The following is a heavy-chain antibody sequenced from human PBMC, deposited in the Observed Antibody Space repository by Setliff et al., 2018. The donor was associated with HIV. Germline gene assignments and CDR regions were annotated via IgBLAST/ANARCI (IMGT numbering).Heavy chain of an antibody. CDR2: INPNSGDT. V-gene: IGHV1-2*02. J-gene: IGHJ5*02. Sequence: GASVKVSCKASGYTFTGYYMHWVRQAPGQGLEWMGWINPNSGDTNYAQKFQGRVTMTTDTSISTAYMELSSLRSDDTAAYYCARDLGYSSSSGWFDPWGQGTLVTVSS. CDR3: ARDLGYSSSSGWFDP. CDR1: GYTFTGYY. D-gene: IGHD6-6*01.